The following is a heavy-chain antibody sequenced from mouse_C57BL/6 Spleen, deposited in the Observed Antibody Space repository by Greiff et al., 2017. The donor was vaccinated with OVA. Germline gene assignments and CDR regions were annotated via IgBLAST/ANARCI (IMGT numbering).Heavy chain of an antibody. CDR2: IDPSDSYT. D-gene: IGHD3-3*01. CDR1: GYTFTSYW. CDR3: ARKGFYFDY. V-gene: IGHV1-69*01. J-gene: IGHJ2*01. Sequence: QVQLQQPGAELVTPGASVKLSCKASGYTFTSYWMHWVKQRPGQGLEWIGEIDPSDSYTNYNQKFKGKSTLTVDKSSSTAYMQLSSLTSEDSAVYYCARKGFYFDYWGQGTTLTVSS.